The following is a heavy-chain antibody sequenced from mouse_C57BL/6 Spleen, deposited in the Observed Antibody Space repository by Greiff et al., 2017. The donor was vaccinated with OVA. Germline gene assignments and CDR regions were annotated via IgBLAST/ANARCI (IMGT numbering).Heavy chain of an antibody. CDR3: ARGGSSYVDYFDY. CDR2: IYPYNGGT. CDR1: GYTFTDYY. J-gene: IGHJ2*01. V-gene: IGHV1-19*01. D-gene: IGHD1-1*01. Sequence: VQLQQSGPVLVKPGASVKMSCKASGYTFTDYYMNWVKQSHGKSLEWIGVIYPYNGGTNYNQKFKGKATLTVDTSSSTAYMQLSSLTSEDSAVYYCARGGSSYVDYFDYWGQGTTLTVSS.